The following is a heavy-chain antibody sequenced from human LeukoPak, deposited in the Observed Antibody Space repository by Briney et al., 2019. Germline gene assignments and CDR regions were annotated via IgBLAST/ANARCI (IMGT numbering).Heavy chain of an antibody. V-gene: IGHV3-48*01. CDR3: ARDKYCSGGSCLYYFDY. D-gene: IGHD2-15*01. Sequence: GGSLRLSCAASGFTFSSYSMNWVRQAPGKGLEWVSYISSSSSTIYYADSVRGRFTISRDNAKNSLYLQMNSLRAEDTALYYCARDKYCSGGSCLYYFDYWGQGTLVTVSS. CDR1: GFTFSSYS. J-gene: IGHJ4*02. CDR2: ISSSSSTI.